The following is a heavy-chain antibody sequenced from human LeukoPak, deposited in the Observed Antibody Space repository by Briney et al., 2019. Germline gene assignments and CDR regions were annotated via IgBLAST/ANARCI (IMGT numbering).Heavy chain of an antibody. D-gene: IGHD3-9*01. CDR2: ISGGGGTTYYA. J-gene: IGHJ4*02. Sequence: GGSLRLSCAASGFTFSGYAMSWVRQSPGKGLEWVSAISGGGGTTYYAYYADSVKGRFTISRDNSKNTLYLLMNSLRAEDTAVCYCAKFYDILTGYIDYWGQGTLVTVSS. CDR1: GFTFSGYA. CDR3: AKFYDILTGYIDY. V-gene: IGHV3-23*01.